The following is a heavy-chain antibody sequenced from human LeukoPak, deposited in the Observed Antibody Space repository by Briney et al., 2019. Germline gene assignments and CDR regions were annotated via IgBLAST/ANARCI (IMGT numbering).Heavy chain of an antibody. CDR1: GGSFSGYY. D-gene: IGHD2-15*01. J-gene: IGHJ4*02. Sequence: SETLSLTCAVYGGSFSGYYWSWIRQPAGKGLEWIGRIYTSESTNYNPSLKSRVTISVDTSRNQFSLKLSSVTAEDTAVYYCARTGYCSGNSCYLNPIDYWGQGTLVTVSS. V-gene: IGHV4-59*10. CDR2: IYTSEST. CDR3: ARTGYCSGNSCYLNPIDY.